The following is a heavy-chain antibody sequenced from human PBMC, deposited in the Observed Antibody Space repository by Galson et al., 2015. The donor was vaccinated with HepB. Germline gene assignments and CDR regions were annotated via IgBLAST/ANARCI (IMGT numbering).Heavy chain of an antibody. J-gene: IGHJ4*02. CDR2: INSDGSST. D-gene: IGHD1-26*01. CDR3: ARESGSYFSYFDY. Sequence: SLRLSCAASGFTFSSYWMHWVRQAPGKGLVWVSRINSDGSSTSYADSVKGRFTISRDNAKNTLYLQMNSLRAEDTAVYYCARESGSYFSYFDYWGQGTLVTVSS. V-gene: IGHV3-74*01. CDR1: GFTFSSYW.